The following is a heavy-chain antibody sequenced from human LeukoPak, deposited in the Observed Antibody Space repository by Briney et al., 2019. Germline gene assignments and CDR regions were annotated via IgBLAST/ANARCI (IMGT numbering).Heavy chain of an antibody. V-gene: IGHV4-4*07. CDR1: GGSISSDY. CDR3: ARALPSGSGRGLDV. CDR2: ISSSVTT. D-gene: IGHD3-10*01. Sequence: PSETLSLTCTVSGGSISSDYWTWIRQPAGKGLEWIGRISSSVTTNYNPSLKSRVTMSVDTSKNQFSLNLTSVTAADTAVYHCARALPSGSGRGLDVWGQGTTVTVSS. J-gene: IGHJ6*02.